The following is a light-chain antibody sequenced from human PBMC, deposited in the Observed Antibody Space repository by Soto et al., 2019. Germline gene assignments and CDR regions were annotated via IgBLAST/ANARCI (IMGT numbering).Light chain of an antibody. CDR2: AAS. CDR3: QQTYFNPRT. V-gene: IGKV1-39*01. J-gene: IGKJ1*01. CDR1: QSISKY. Sequence: DVQMTQSTSYQSASVGDRVTITCRASQSISKYLNWYQQKPGKAPKLLIQAASTLQAGVPSRFSGSGSGTDFTLTISSLRPEDFATYYCQQTYFNPRTFGQGTKVDIK.